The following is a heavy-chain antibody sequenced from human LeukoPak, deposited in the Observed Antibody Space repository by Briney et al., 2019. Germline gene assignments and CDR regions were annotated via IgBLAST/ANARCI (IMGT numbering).Heavy chain of an antibody. CDR3: ARERYFDY. Sequence: GGSLRLSCAASGFSSNTCAMSWVRQAPGKGLEWVSTISGGGRSTDYADSVKGQFTISRDNSKNTLYLQMNSLRAEDTAVYYCARERYFDYWGQGTLVTVSS. CDR1: GFSSNTCA. CDR2: ISGGGRST. J-gene: IGHJ4*02. V-gene: IGHV3-23*01.